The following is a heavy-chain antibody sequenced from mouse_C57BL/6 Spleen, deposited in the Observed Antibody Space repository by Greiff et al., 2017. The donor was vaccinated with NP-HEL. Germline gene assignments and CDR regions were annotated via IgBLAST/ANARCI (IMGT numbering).Heavy chain of an antibody. CDR3: ARYDYDGGDY. CDR1: GYAFTNYL. J-gene: IGHJ2*01. D-gene: IGHD2-4*01. V-gene: IGHV1-54*01. Sequence: VQLQQSGAELVRPGTSVKVSCKASGYAFTNYLIEWVKQRPGQGLEWIGVINPGSGGTNYNEKFKGKATLTADKSSSTAYMQLSSLTSEDSAVYFCARYDYDGGDYWGQSTTLTVSS. CDR2: INPGSGGT.